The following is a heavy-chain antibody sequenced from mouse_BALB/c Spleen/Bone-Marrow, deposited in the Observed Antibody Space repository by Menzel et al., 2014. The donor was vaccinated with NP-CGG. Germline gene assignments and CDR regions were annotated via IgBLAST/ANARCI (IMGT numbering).Heavy chain of an antibody. CDR3: ARQRGYAYAMGY. D-gene: IGHD2-2*01. J-gene: IGHJ4*01. Sequence: DVKLVESGGGLVKPGGSLKFSCAASGFAFSGYDMSWVRQTPEKRLEWVAYISSGGSNTYYPDTVKGRFTISRDNAKNTLYLQMNSLKSEDTAMYYCARQRGYAYAMGYWGQGISVTVSS. V-gene: IGHV5-12-1*01. CDR2: ISSGGSNT. CDR1: GFAFSGYD.